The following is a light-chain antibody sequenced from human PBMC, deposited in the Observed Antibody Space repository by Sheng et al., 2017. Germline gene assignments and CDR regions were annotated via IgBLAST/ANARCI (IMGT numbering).Light chain of an antibody. V-gene: IGKV1-5*03. CDR2: KAS. CDR1: QSVSTW. CDR3: QQYNSFSHFT. J-gene: IGKJ2*01. Sequence: DIQMTQSPSTLSASVGDRVSITCRASQSVSTWLAWYQQKPGKAPKLLIYKASTLQSGVPSRFSGSGSGTDFTLTITSLQPDDFATYYCQQYNSFSHFTFGQGTKLEIK.